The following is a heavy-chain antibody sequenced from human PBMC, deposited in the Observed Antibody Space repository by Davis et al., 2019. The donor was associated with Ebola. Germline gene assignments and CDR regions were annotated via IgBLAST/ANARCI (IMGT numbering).Heavy chain of an antibody. D-gene: IGHD6-19*01. CDR3: AKDLRSGAVAGSEDY. CDR2: ISGSGGST. V-gene: IGHV3-23*01. Sequence: GESLKISCSASGFTFSSYAMHWVRQAPGKGLEWVSAISGSGGSTYYADSVKGRFTISRDNSKNTLYLQMNSLRAEDTAVYYCAKDLRSGAVAGSEDYWGQGTLVTVSS. CDR1: GFTFSSYA. J-gene: IGHJ4*02.